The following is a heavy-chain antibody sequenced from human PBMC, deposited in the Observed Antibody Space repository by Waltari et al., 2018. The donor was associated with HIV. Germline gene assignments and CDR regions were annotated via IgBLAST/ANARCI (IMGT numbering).Heavy chain of an antibody. J-gene: IGHJ4*02. D-gene: IGHD3-10*01. CDR2: INHSGST. Sequence: QVQLQQWGAGLLKPSETLSLTCAVYGGSFSGYYWRWIRTPPGKGLEWIGEINHSGSTNYNPSLKSRVTISVDTSKNQFSLKLSSVTAADTAVYYCASLGGYGSGVRFDYWGQGTLVTVSS. CDR1: GGSFSGYY. CDR3: ASLGGYGSGVRFDY. V-gene: IGHV4-34*01.